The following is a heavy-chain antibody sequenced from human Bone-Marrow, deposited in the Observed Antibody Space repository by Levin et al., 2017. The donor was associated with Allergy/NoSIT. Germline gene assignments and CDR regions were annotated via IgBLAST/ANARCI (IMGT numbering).Heavy chain of an antibody. J-gene: IGHJ6*02. D-gene: IGHD2-15*01. CDR1: GFTFSNHA. CDR2: ISGSGGNT. V-gene: IGHV3-23*01. CDR3: AKRYCSGGSCERGYYYYGLDV. Sequence: LAGGSLRLSCAASGFTFSNHALNWVRQAPGKGLEWVSTISGSGGNTYYADSVKGRFTVSRDNSKNTLYLQMNDLRAEDTALYYCAKRYCSGGSCERGYYYYGLDVWGQGTTVTVSS.